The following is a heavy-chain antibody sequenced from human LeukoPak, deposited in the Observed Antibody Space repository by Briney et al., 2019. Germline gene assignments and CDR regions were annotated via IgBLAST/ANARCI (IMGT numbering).Heavy chain of an antibody. CDR3: AKDPNGDYIGTFDI. V-gene: IGHV3-23*01. Sequence: GGSLRLSCATSQFNFNKFGMTWVRLAPGKGLEWGSSISGNGGSTQYADSVQGRFAISRDNSKNTLYLQMNSLRAEDTAVYYCAKDPNGDYIGTFDIWGQGTMVTVSS. CDR1: QFNFNKFG. CDR2: ISGNGGST. D-gene: IGHD4-17*01. J-gene: IGHJ3*02.